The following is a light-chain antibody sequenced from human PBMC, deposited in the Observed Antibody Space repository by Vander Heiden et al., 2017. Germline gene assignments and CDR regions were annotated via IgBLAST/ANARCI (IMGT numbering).Light chain of an antibody. V-gene: IGKV1-6*01. CDR1: QGIRSD. CDR2: GAS. CDR3: LQDYNYPAT. Sequence: AIQMTQSPSSLSASVGDRATITCRASQGIRSDLGWYQQKPGQAPRLLIYGASSVHGRVPSCFSSGGSSADFTLTISSLQPEDFATYYCLQDYNYPATFGQGTKVEIK. J-gene: IGKJ1*01.